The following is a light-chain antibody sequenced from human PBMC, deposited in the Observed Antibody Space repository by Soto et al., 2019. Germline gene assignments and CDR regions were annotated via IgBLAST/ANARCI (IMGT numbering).Light chain of an antibody. V-gene: IGKV1-33*01. CDR1: QDISNY. CDR3: QQANSFPIT. J-gene: IGKJ5*01. Sequence: DIQVTQSTSSLSASVGDRVTITCQASQDISNYLNWYQQKPGKAPKLLIYDASNLETGVPSRFSGSGSGTDFTFTISSLQPEDTATYYCQQANSFPITFGQGTRLEIK. CDR2: DAS.